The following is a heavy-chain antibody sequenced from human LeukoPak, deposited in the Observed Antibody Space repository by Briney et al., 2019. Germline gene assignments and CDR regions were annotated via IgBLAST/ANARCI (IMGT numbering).Heavy chain of an antibody. J-gene: IGHJ5*02. V-gene: IGHV4-59*08. Sequence: SETLSLTCTVSGGSISSYYWSWIRQPPGKGLEWIGYIYYSGSTNYNPSLKSRVTISVDTSKNQFSLKLSSVTAADTAVYYCARGGIAARPTLFDPWGQGTLVTVSS. D-gene: IGHD6-6*01. CDR2: IYYSGST. CDR3: ARGGIAARPTLFDP. CDR1: GGSISSYY.